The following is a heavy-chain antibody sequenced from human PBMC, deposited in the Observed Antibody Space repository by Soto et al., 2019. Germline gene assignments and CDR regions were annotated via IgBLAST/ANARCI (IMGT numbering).Heavy chain of an antibody. CDR1: GNTVPNYA. J-gene: IGHJ6*02. Sequence: ASVKVSCKASGNTVPNYAIHWVRQAPGQRLEWMGWINAGNGNTNYAQHFQGRVSMTRDTSTSTAYIDLRSLRSEDTAVYYCARDQGITTFGVYSMYYYGMDVWGQGTTVTVSS. CDR3: ARDQGITTFGVYSMYYYGMDV. V-gene: IGHV1-3*01. CDR2: INAGNGNT. D-gene: IGHD3-3*01.